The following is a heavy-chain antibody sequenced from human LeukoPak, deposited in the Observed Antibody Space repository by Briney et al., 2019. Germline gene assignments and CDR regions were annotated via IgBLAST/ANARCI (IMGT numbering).Heavy chain of an antibody. CDR3: ARGFPPGDYFPYFDY. V-gene: IGHV3-30-3*01. Sequence: PGGSLRLSGAASGFTFSSYAMHWVRQAPGKGLEWVAVISYDGSNKYYADSVKGRFTISRDNSKNTLYLQMNSLRAEDTAVYYCARGFPPGDYFPYFDYWGQGTLVTVSP. D-gene: IGHD4-17*01. CDR1: GFTFSSYA. J-gene: IGHJ4*02. CDR2: ISYDGSNK.